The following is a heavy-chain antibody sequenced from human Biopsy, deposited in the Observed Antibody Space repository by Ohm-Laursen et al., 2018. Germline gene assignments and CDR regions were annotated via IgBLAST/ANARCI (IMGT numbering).Heavy chain of an antibody. CDR3: ARDSRGGHLNTTLITGKNLDS. CDR2: IYGSGST. D-gene: IGHD3-16*01. CDR1: GDSISSDY. J-gene: IGHJ4*02. Sequence: TLSLTCTVSGDSISSDYWTWIRRPAGKGLEWIGRIYGSGSTNYNPSLRGRVTLSGDTSKNQVSLRLRSVTAADTAVYFCARDSRGGHLNTTLITGKNLDSWGQGILVTASS. V-gene: IGHV4-4*07.